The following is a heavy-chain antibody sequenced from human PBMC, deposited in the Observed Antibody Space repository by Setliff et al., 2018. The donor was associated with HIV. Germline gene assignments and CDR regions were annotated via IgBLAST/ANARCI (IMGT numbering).Heavy chain of an antibody. CDR2: IYYSGST. V-gene: IGHV4-59*01. J-gene: IGHJ4*02. CDR3: ARDRGWGFDY. Sequence: SETLSLTCTVSGGSISSYYWSWIRQPPGKGLEWIGYIYYSGSTNYNPSLKSRVTISVDTSKNQFSLKLSSVTAADTAVYYCARDRGWGFDYWCQGTLVTVSS. CDR1: GGSISSYY. D-gene: IGHD3-16*01.